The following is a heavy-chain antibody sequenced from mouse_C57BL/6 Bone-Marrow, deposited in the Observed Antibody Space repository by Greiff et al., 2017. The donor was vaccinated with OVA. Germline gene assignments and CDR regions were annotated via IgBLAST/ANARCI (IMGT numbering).Heavy chain of an antibody. CDR3: AREFTTVVEGYFDV. CDR2: IWSGGST. CDR1: GFSLTSYG. V-gene: IGHV2-2*01. D-gene: IGHD1-1*01. Sequence: VQGVESGPGLVQPSQSLSITCTVSGFSLTSYGVHWVRQSPGKGLEWLGVIWSGGSTDYNAAFISRLSSSKDNSKSQVFFKMNSLQTEDTAIYYCAREFTTVVEGYFDVWGTGTTFTVSS. J-gene: IGHJ1*03.